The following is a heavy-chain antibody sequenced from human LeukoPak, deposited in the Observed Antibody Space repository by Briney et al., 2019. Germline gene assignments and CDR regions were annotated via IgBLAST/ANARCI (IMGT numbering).Heavy chain of an antibody. D-gene: IGHD3-16*01. CDR2: IHPSGTT. CDR1: GSSMSDYY. V-gene: IGHV4-4*07. Sequence: SETLSLTCTVSGSSMSDYYWSFIRQPAGKGLEWIGRIHPSGTTYFSPSLKSRGTMSVDTSQSQFSLRLTSMTAADTAVYFCARGDYYDGGGRNWFDPWGQGILVAVSS. J-gene: IGHJ5*02. CDR3: ARGDYYDGGGRNWFDP.